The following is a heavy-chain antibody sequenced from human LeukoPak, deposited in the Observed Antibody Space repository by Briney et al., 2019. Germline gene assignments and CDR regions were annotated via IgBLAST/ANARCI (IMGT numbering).Heavy chain of an antibody. J-gene: IGHJ3*02. CDR2: TYYSGST. CDR1: GGSISSYY. D-gene: IGHD3-22*01. V-gene: IGHV4-59*01. Sequence: SETLSLTCTVSGGSISSYYWSWIRQPPGKGLEWIGYTYYSGSTNYNPSLKSRVTISVDTSKNQFSLKLSSVTAADTAVYYCARTYYYDSSGLDAFDIWGQGTMVTVSS. CDR3: ARTYYYDSSGLDAFDI.